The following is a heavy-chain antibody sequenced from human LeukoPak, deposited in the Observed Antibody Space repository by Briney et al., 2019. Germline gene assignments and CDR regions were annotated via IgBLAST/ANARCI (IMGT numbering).Heavy chain of an antibody. CDR3: ARDPPRGTVVTPPPFDY. Sequence: ASVKVSCKASGYTFTSYGISWVRQAPGQGLEWMGRIIPILGIANYAQKFQGRVTITADKSTSTAYMELSSLRSEDTAVYYCARDPPRGTVVTPPPFDYWGQGTLVTVSS. CDR2: IIPILGIA. J-gene: IGHJ4*02. V-gene: IGHV1-69*04. CDR1: GYTFTSYG. D-gene: IGHD4-23*01.